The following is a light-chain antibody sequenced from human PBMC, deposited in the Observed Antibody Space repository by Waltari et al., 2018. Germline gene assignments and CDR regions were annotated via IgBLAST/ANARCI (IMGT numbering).Light chain of an antibody. CDR1: KSDVGFYTY. CDR3: KSYTGTGSWV. CDR2: DVS. Sequence: QSALTQPASVSGSPGQSITIFCTGTKSDVGFYTYFYWYQQHPGKAPQVIISDVSPRPSGISNRFSGSKSGNTASLTISGLQADDEADYYCKSYTGTGSWVFGGGTKLTVL. V-gene: IGLV2-14*03. J-gene: IGLJ3*02.